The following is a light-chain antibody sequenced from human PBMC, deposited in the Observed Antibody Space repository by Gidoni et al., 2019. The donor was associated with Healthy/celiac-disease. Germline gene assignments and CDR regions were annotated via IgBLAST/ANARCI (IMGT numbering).Light chain of an antibody. CDR2: GAS. J-gene: IGKJ1*01. CDR3: QQYGSSRT. CDR1: QSVSSSY. V-gene: IGKV3-20*01. Sequence: ELVLTQSPGTLSLSPGERATLSCRASQSVSSSYLAWYQQKPGQAPRLLIDGASSRATGIPDRFSGSGSGTDFTLTSSRLEPEDFAVYYCQQYGSSRTFGQGTKVEIK.